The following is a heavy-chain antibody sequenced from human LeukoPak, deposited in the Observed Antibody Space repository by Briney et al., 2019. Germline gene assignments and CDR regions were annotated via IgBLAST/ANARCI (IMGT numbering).Heavy chain of an antibody. D-gene: IGHD3-10*01. Sequence: SVKLSCKASGDTFTSYAISWVRQAPGQGLEWMGRIIPILGIANYAQKIQGRVTTAATKATSTAYMELSSLRSEDTAVYYWSRQGSKVYYYGSEIFDSWGQGTLVTVSS. J-gene: IGHJ4*02. CDR1: GDTFTSYA. CDR3: SRQGSKVYYYGSEIFDS. CDR2: IIPILGIA. V-gene: IGHV1-69*04.